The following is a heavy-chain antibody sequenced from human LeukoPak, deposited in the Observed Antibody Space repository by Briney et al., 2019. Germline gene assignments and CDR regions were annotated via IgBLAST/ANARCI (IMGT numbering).Heavy chain of an antibody. CDR3: ARDGYYDFWRGYYNYFDY. J-gene: IGHJ4*02. D-gene: IGHD3-3*01. V-gene: IGHV3-30*04. CDR2: ISYDGSNK. Sequence: GGSLRLSCAASGFTFSSYAMHWVRQAPGKGLEWVAVISYDGSNKYYADSVKGRFTISRDNSKNTLYLQMNSLRAEDTAVYYCARDGYYDFWRGYYNYFDYWGQGTLVTVSS. CDR1: GFTFSSYA.